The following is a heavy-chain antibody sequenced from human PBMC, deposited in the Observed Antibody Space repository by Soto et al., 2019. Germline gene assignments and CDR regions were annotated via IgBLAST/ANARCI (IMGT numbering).Heavy chain of an antibody. CDR2: ISAGNGNT. CDR1: GYTFSDYA. V-gene: IGHV1-3*01. Sequence: ASVKLSCKASGYTFSDYAMHWVRQAPGQRLEWMGLISAGNGNTKYSQKFQGRVTITRDTSANTAYMELSSLRSEDTAVYYCARDYYGDYLGYFDPWGQGTLVTVSS. D-gene: IGHD4-17*01. J-gene: IGHJ5*02. CDR3: ARDYYGDYLGYFDP.